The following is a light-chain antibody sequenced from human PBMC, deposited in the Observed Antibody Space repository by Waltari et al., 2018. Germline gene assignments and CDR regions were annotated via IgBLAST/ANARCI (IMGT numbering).Light chain of an antibody. CDR1: SSDIGDYNF. V-gene: IGLV2-14*01. CDR3: SSYRYRRSLV. CDR2: EVT. J-gene: IGLJ2*01. Sequence: QSALTQPPSVSGSPGQSITISCTGTSSDIGDYNFVSWYQHHPEKAPKLLIFEVTNRPSGVSNRFSGSKSGNPASLPISGLQTDDEADYYCSSYRYRRSLVFGGGTKLTVL.